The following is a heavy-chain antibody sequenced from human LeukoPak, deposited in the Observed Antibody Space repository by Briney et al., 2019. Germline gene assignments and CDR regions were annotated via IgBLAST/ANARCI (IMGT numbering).Heavy chain of an antibody. CDR3: ARGAYSTGWV. Sequence: PGRSLRLSCAASGFTFSSYAMHWVRQAPVKGLEWVAFISFDGSNRNYADSVKGRFTISRDNSNNTLYLEMNSLRPEDTSIYYCARGAYSTGWVWGRGALVTVSP. CDR2: ISFDGSNR. CDR1: GFTFSSYA. J-gene: IGHJ4*02. D-gene: IGHD6-19*01. V-gene: IGHV3-30*01.